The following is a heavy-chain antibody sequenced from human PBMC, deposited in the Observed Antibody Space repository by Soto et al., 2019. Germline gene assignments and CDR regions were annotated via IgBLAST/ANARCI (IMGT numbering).Heavy chain of an antibody. CDR3: TIDKSVAGPTTVGY. J-gene: IGHJ4*02. V-gene: IGHV3-74*03. CDR2: INTHGSDT. D-gene: IGHD6-19*01. Sequence: EVQLVESGGGLVQPGGSLRLSCAASGFTFSRSWMYWVRQPPGKGPERVSRINTHGSDTLYADSVKGRFTISRDNARNTLYLQMNSLRTEDKSMYDCTIDKSVAGPTTVGYWGQGTRVTVSS. CDR1: GFTFSRSW.